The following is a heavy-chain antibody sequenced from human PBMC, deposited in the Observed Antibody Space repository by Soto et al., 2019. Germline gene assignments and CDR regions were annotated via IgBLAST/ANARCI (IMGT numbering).Heavy chain of an antibody. CDR3: AKEAPYCISTSCYDGY. J-gene: IGHJ4*02. Sequence: GGSLRLSCASSGLTFRSYGMHLVRQAPGKGLEWVAVISYDGSNKYYADSVKGRFTISRDNSKNTLYLQMNSLRAEDTAVYYCAKEAPYCISTSCYDGYWGQGTLVTVSS. V-gene: IGHV3-30*18. CDR2: ISYDGSNK. CDR1: GLTFRSYG. D-gene: IGHD2-2*01.